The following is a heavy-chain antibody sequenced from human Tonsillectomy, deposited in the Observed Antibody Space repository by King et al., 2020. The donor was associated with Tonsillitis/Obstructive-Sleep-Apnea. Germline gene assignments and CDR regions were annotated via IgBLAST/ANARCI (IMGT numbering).Heavy chain of an antibody. Sequence: VQLVESGGGLVQPGGSLRLSCAASGFTFSSYWMSWVRQAPGKGLEWVANIKEDGSEKYYVDSVKGRFTISRDNAKNSLYLQMNSMRAEDTAVYYCARVAAGDRNFDYWGQGTLVTVSS. CDR1: GFTFSSYW. D-gene: IGHD6-13*01. CDR3: ARVAAGDRNFDY. CDR2: IKEDGSEK. J-gene: IGHJ4*02. V-gene: IGHV3-7*03.